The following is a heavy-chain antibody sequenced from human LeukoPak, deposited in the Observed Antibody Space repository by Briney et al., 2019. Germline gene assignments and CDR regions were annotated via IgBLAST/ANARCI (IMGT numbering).Heavy chain of an antibody. J-gene: IGHJ4*02. CDR2: INPNSGGT. Sequence: ASVKVSCKASGYTFTGYYMHWVRQAPGQGLEWMGWINPNSGGTNYAQKFQGRVTMTRDTSISTAYMELRSLRSDDTAVYYCARDKVPLLWFGELLYPAFDYWGQGTLVTVSS. CDR3: ARDKVPLLWFGELLYPAFDY. D-gene: IGHD3-10*01. V-gene: IGHV1-2*02. CDR1: GYTFTGYY.